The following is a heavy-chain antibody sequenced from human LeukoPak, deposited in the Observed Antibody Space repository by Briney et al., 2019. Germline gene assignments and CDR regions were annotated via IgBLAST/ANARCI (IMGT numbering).Heavy chain of an antibody. D-gene: IGHD6-13*01. J-gene: IGHJ4*02. CDR2: ISGNGGST. CDR3: AKDPARIAAAGTGYDY. CDR1: GFTFSGYA. V-gene: IGHV3-23*01. Sequence: PGGSLRLSCAASGFTFSGYAMSWVRQAPGKGLEWVSSISGNGGSTYYADSVKGRFTISRDNSKNTLYLQMNSLRAEDTAVYYCAKDPARIAAAGTGYDYWGQGTLVTVSS.